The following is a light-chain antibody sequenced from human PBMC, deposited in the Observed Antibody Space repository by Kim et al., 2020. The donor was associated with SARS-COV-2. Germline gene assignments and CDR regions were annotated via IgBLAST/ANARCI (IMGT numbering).Light chain of an antibody. Sequence: EIVMTQSPATLSVSPGERVTLSCRASQSISTNLGWYQQKHGQAPRLLIYGASTRATGIPARFSGSGSGTEFTLTISSLQSEDFAVYCCQQYNDWPWTFGQGTKLEI. J-gene: IGKJ1*01. CDR3: QQYNDWPWT. CDR1: QSISTN. V-gene: IGKV3-15*01. CDR2: GAS.